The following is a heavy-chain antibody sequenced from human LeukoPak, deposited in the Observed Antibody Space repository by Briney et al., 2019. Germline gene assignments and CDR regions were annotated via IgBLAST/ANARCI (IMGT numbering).Heavy chain of an antibody. J-gene: IGHJ4*02. CDR3: ARGEGYYDSSGYYYHFDY. D-gene: IGHD3-22*01. V-gene: IGHV5-10-1*01. CDR2: IDPSDSYT. CDR1: GYSFTSYW. Sequence: GESLKISCKGSGYSFTSYWIGWVRQMPGKGLEWMGRIDPSDSYTNYSPSFQGHVTISADKSISTAYLQWSSLKASDTAMYYCARGEGYYDSSGYYYHFDYWGQGTLVTVSS.